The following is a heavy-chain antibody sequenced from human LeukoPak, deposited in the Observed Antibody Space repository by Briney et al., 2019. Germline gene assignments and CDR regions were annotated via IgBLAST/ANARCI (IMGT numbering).Heavy chain of an antibody. CDR1: GFIVSSCY. V-gene: IGHV3-53*05. D-gene: IGHD5-12*01. Sequence: GGSLRLSCAASGFIVSSCYMYWVRQAPGKGLEWVSFIRRDDKTYYADSVKGRFTMSRDNSRNTLFLQMNSLGADDTAVFYCAKGLPYPTRNYFDCWGQGTLVTVSS. J-gene: IGHJ4*02. CDR2: IRRDDKT. CDR3: AKGLPYPTRNYFDC.